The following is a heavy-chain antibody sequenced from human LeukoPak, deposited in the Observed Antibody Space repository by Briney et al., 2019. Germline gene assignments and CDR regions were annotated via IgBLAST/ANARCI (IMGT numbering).Heavy chain of an antibody. Sequence: PPGGSLRLSCAASGFTVSSNYMSWVRQAPGKGLEWVSVIYSGGSTYYADSVKGRFTISRDNSKNTLYLQMNSLRAEDTAAYYCARHLIVGATEGAFDIWAKGQWSPSLQ. CDR1: GFTVSSNY. J-gene: IGHJ3*02. CDR3: ARHLIVGATEGAFDI. V-gene: IGHV3-66*02. CDR2: IYSGGST. D-gene: IGHD1-26*01.